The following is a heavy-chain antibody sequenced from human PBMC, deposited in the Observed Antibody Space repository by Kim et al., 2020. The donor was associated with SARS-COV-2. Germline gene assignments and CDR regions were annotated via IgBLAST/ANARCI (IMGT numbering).Heavy chain of an antibody. V-gene: IGHV3-7*01. CDR3: ARGGVEQQLASGLDP. Sequence: DSVKGRFTISRDNAKNSLYLQMNSLRAEDTAVYYCARGGVEQQLASGLDPWGQGTLVTVSS. D-gene: IGHD6-13*01. J-gene: IGHJ5*02.